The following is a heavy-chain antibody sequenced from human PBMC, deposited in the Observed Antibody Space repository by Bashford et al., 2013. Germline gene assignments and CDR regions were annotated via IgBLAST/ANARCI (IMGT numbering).Heavy chain of an antibody. CDR1: GFTFNTYW. V-gene: IGHV3-7*03. CDR3: ASGSYFDD. CDR2: IKQDGSEK. J-gene: IGHJ4*02. Sequence: GSLRLSCVASGFTFNTYWMSWVRQAPGKGLECVANIKQDGSEKYYVASVKGRFTISRDNAKNSLYLQMNSLRAEDTAVYYCASGSYFDDWGQGTLVTVSS.